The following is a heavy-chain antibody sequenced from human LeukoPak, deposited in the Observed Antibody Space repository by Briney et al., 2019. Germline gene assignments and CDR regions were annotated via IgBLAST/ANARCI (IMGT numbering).Heavy chain of an antibody. CDR3: ARQGSSTIGYYFDY. D-gene: IGHD3-10*01. CDR1: GDSISISSYY. CDR2: IYYRGTT. V-gene: IGHV4-39*01. Sequence: SETLSLICVVSGDSISISSYYWIWIRQSPGKGLEWIGSIYYRGTTYYNPSLKSRATISVDTSKQQFSPKLSSVTAVDTAVYYCARQGSSTIGYYFDYWGQRTQVTVSS. J-gene: IGHJ4*02.